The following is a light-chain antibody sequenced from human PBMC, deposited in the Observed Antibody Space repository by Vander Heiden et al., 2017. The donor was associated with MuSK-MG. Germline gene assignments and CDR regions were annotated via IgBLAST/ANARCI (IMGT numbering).Light chain of an antibody. CDR1: SSDVGGYNY. Sequence: QSALTQPASVSGSPGQSITISCTGTSSDVGGYNYVSWYQQLPGKAPKLMIYDVSNRPSGVSNRFSGSKSGNTASLTISGLQAEDEADYDCSSYTSSSPKYGFGTGTKVTGL. CDR2: DVS. V-gene: IGLV2-14*03. J-gene: IGLJ1*01. CDR3: SSYTSSSPKYG.